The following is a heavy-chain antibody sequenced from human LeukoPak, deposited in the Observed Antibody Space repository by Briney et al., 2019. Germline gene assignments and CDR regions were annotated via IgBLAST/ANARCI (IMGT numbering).Heavy chain of an antibody. CDR3: ASHGVGLWFGELPYGY. Sequence: SETLSLTCTVSGGSISSGSYYWGWIRQPPGKGLEWIGSIYYSGSAYYNPSLKSRVTISVDTSKNQFSLKLSSVTAADTAVYYCASHGVGLWFGELPYGYWGQGTLVTVSS. CDR2: IYYSGSA. CDR1: GGSISSGSYY. V-gene: IGHV4-39*01. J-gene: IGHJ4*02. D-gene: IGHD3-10*01.